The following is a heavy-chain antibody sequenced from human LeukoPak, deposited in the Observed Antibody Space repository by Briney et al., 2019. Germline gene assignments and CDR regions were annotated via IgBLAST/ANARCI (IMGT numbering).Heavy chain of an antibody. V-gene: IGHV3-48*02. CDR3: ARSRSGSYYDY. Sequence: PGGSLRLSCAASGFTFSGYSMTWVRQAPGKGLEWLSYIGSSGGTISYADSVKGRFTISRDNAENSLYLQMNSLRDDDTAVYYCARSRSGSYYDYWGQGTLVTVSS. CDR2: IGSSGGTI. CDR1: GFTFSGYS. J-gene: IGHJ4*02. D-gene: IGHD3-10*01.